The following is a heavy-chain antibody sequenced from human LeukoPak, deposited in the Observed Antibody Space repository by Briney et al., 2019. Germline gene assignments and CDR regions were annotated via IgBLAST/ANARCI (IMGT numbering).Heavy chain of an antibody. CDR1: GYRFTSYW. V-gene: IGHV5-51*01. CDR3: ASSGTALPRGDYYGMDV. CDR2: IYPGDSDT. J-gene: IGHJ6*02. Sequence: GESLKISFKGSGYRFTSYWIGWVRQMPGKGLGWMGIIYPGDSDTRYSPSFQGQVTISADKSISTAYLQWSSLKAADTAMYYCASSGTALPRGDYYGMDVWGQGTTVTVSS. D-gene: IGHD3-10*01.